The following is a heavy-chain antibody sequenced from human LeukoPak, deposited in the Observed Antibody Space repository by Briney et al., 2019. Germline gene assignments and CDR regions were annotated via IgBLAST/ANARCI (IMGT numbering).Heavy chain of an antibody. J-gene: IGHJ3*02. Sequence: GESLKISCKGSGYSFTTYWIDWVRQMPGKGLEWMGIIYPGDSDTRYSPSFQGQVTISADKSISTAYLQWSSLKASDTAMYYCATAHPAYCGGDCVHAFDIWGQGTMVTVSS. D-gene: IGHD2-21*02. CDR2: IYPGDSDT. CDR1: GYSFTTYW. V-gene: IGHV5-51*01. CDR3: ATAHPAYCGGDCVHAFDI.